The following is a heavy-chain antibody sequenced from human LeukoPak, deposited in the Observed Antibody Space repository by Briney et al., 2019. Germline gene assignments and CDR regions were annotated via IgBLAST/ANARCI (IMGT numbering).Heavy chain of an antibody. D-gene: IGHD1-14*01. CDR3: ARAEATGAFDY. Sequence: ASVKLSCKASGYTFTGYYMHWVRQGPGQGHGWMGWISPNSGGTNYAQKFQGRVTMTRGTSISTAYMELSRLRSDDTAVYYCARAEATGAFDYWGQGTLVAVSS. CDR1: GYTFTGYY. CDR2: ISPNSGGT. J-gene: IGHJ4*02. V-gene: IGHV1-2*02.